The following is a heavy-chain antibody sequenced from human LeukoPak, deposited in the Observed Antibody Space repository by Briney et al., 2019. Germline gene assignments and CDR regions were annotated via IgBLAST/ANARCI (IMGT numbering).Heavy chain of an antibody. CDR2: IYSGGST. J-gene: IGHJ3*02. V-gene: IGHV3-53*04. CDR1: GFIVSSNY. CDR3: ARIRLDYSETRIDSFDI. D-gene: IGHD3-22*01. Sequence: PGGSLRLSCAASGFIVSSNYMSWVRQAPGKGLEWVSSIYSGGSTYYADSVKGRYTISRHNPNTLCLQMNSPKTEDTAVYYCARIRLDYSETRIDSFDIWGQGTMVTVSS.